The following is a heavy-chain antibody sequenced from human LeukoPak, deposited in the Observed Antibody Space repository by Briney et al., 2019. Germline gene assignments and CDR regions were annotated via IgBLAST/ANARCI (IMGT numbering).Heavy chain of an antibody. CDR2: IYYSGST. Sequence: SETLSLTCTVSGGSISSSSYYWGWIRQPPGKGLEWIGSIYYSGSTYYNPSLKSRVTISVDTSKNQFSLKLSSVTAADTAVYYCARDLTMITFGGVLDLGAFDIWGQGTMVTVSS. J-gene: IGHJ3*02. V-gene: IGHV4-39*07. CDR1: GGSISSSSYY. D-gene: IGHD3-16*01. CDR3: ARDLTMITFGGVLDLGAFDI.